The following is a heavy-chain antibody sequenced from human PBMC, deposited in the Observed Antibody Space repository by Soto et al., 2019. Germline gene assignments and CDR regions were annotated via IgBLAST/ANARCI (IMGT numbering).Heavy chain of an antibody. D-gene: IGHD6-13*01. CDR3: ARARGRAAGIDY. Sequence: QVQLQQWGAGLLKPSETLSLTRAVYGGSFSGYYWSWIRQPPGKGLEWIGEINHSGSTNYNPSLKSRVTISVDTSKNQFSLKLSSVTAADTAVYYCARARGRAAGIDYWGQGTLVTVSP. CDR2: INHSGST. CDR1: GGSFSGYY. V-gene: IGHV4-34*01. J-gene: IGHJ4*02.